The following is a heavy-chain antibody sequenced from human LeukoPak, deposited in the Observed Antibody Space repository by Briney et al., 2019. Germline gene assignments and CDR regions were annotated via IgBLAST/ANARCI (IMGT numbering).Heavy chain of an antibody. Sequence: PGGSLRLSCAASGFTFSSYEMNWVRQAPGKGLLWVSYISSSGSTIYYADSVKGRFTISRDNAKNSLYLQMNSLRAEDTAVYYCASAAAGYYYYYGMDVWGQGTAVTVSS. CDR3: ASAAAGYYYYYGMDV. V-gene: IGHV3-48*03. CDR1: GFTFSSYE. J-gene: IGHJ6*02. CDR2: ISSSGSTI. D-gene: IGHD6-13*01.